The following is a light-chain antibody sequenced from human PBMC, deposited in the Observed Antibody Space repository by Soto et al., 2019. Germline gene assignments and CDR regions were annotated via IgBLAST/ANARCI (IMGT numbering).Light chain of an antibody. CDR1: QSVRSY. Sequence: EVVLTQSPATLSLSPGERATLSCRASQSVRSYLAWFQHKPGQAPRLLIYDASNRATGIPGRFSGSGFGTDFTLTISSLEPEDFGVYYGQQRTNWPPLTFGGGTRVEIK. V-gene: IGKV3-11*01. CDR2: DAS. CDR3: QQRTNWPPLT. J-gene: IGKJ4*01.